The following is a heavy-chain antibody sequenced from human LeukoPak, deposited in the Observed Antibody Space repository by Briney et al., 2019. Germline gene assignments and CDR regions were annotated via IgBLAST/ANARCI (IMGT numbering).Heavy chain of an antibody. V-gene: IGHV4-39*01. D-gene: IGHD6-13*01. J-gene: IGHJ4*02. CDR3: ARLALDFIAAATFDY. CDR2: IYYSGST. Sequence: SETLSLTCTVSGGSISSSSYYWGWIRQPPGKGLEWIGSIYYSGSTYYNPSLKSRVTISVDTSKNQFSLKLSSVTAADTAVYYCARLALDFIAAATFDYWGQGTLVTVSS. CDR1: GGSISSSSYY.